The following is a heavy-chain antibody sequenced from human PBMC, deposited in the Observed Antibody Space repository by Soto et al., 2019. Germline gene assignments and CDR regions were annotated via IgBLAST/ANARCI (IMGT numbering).Heavy chain of an antibody. Sequence: SVKVSCKASGGTFSSDAVSWVRQAPGKGLEWMGGLIPILGTTHYAQKFQGRVTITADESTNTAYMELSSLRSDDTAVYYCARASGYVSGWYHDYWGQGTRVTVSS. CDR3: ARASGYVSGWYHDY. CDR2: LIPILGTT. J-gene: IGHJ4*02. V-gene: IGHV1-69*13. CDR1: GGTFSSDA. D-gene: IGHD6-19*01.